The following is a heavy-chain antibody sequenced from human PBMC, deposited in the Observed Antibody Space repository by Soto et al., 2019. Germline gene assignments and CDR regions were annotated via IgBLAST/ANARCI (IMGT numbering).Heavy chain of an antibody. Sequence: PSETLSLTCTVSGGSICSYYWSWIRQPPGKGLEWIGYIYYSGSTNYNPSLKSRVTISVDTSKNQFSLKLSSVTAADTAVYYCARVIVVVAATPFDAFDIWGQGTMVTVSS. J-gene: IGHJ3*02. CDR3: ARVIVVVAATPFDAFDI. D-gene: IGHD2-15*01. V-gene: IGHV4-59*01. CDR2: IYYSGST. CDR1: GGSICSYY.